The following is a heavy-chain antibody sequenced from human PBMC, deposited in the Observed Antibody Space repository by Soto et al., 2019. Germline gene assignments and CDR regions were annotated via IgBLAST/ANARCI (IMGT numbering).Heavy chain of an antibody. V-gene: IGHV3-30*03. CDR2: ISYDGSNK. CDR1: GFNFSSYG. Sequence: GGSLRLSCAASGFNFSSYGMHWVRQAPGKGLEWVAVISYDGSNKYYADSVKGRFTISRDNSKNTLYLQMNSLRAEDTAVYYCARDRVESGYPEYFQHWGQGTLVTVSS. CDR3: ARDRVESGYPEYFQH. D-gene: IGHD3-22*01. J-gene: IGHJ1*01.